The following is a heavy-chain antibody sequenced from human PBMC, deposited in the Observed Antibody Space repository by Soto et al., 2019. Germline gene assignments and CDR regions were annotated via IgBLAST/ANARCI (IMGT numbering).Heavy chain of an antibody. CDR1: GFTFNKAW. D-gene: IGHD6-13*01. J-gene: IGHJ4*02. V-gene: IGHV3-15*07. CDR3: TTDGAQIAAAGTGGLCFDY. CDR2: IKSKSDGGTI. Sequence: EVQLVESGGVLVKPGGSLRLSCAASGFTFNKAWMNWVRQAPGKGLEWVGRIKSKSDGGTIDYAAPVKGRFTISRDDSKNTLYLQVNSLKTEDTAVYFCTTDGAQIAAAGTGGLCFDYWGQGTLVTVSS.